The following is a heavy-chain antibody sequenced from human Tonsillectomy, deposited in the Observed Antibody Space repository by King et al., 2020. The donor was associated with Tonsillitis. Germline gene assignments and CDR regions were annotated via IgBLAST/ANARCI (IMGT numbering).Heavy chain of an antibody. J-gene: IGHJ4*02. CDR2: INESGGST. V-gene: IGHV3-23*04. CDR3: AKNPLGAHRFDY. D-gene: IGHD7-27*01. CDR1: GFTFSTFA. Sequence: DVQLVESGGGLVQPGGSLRLSCVASGFTFSTFAMNWVRQAPEKGLEWVSTINESGGSTYYTDSVKGRFTISRDNSKNTLYLEMNRLRAEDTAIYYCAKNPLGAHRFDYWGQGTLVTVSS.